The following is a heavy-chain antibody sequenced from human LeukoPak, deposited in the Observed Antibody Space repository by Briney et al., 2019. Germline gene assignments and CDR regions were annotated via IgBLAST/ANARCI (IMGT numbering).Heavy chain of an antibody. CDR2: IYSGGST. D-gene: IGHD6-19*01. CDR1: GFTVSSNY. V-gene: IGHV3-66*01. J-gene: IGHJ6*02. CDR3: ARDRVSSGWYYYYGMDV. Sequence: QAGGSLRLSCAVSGFTVSSNYMSWVRQAPGRGLEWVSVIYSGGSTYYADSVKGRFTISRDNSKNTLYLQMNSLRAEDTAVYYCARDRVSSGWYYYYGMDVWGQGTTVTVSS.